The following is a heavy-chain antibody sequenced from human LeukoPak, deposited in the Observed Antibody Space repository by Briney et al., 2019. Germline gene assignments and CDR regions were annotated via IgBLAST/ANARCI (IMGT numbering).Heavy chain of an antibody. D-gene: IGHD2-21*02. CDR3: SVTGQRPYYYYYMDV. J-gene: IGHJ6*03. V-gene: IGHV4-34*01. CDR1: GGSFSGYY. CDR2: INHSGST. Sequence: SETLSLTCGVYGGSFSGYYWNWIRQPPGKGLEWIGEINHSGSTNYNPSLKSRVTISVDTSKNQFSLNLSSVTAADTAVYYCSVTGQRPYYYYYMDVWGKGTTVTISS.